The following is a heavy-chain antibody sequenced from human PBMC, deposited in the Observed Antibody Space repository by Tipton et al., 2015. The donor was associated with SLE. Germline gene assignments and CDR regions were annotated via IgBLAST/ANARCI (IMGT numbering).Heavy chain of an antibody. J-gene: IGHJ1*01. CDR2: IIPILGLV. CDR1: GGTFSSYA. Sequence: QSGAEVKKPGSSVKVSCKASGGTFSSYAISWVRQAPGQGLEWMGGIIPILGLVNYAQKFQGRVTITTDESTSTAYMELSSLRSEDTAVYYCAGAQSGLRYFQHWGQGTLVTVSS. V-gene: IGHV1-69*05. CDR3: AGAQSGLRYFQH. D-gene: IGHD4/OR15-4a*01.